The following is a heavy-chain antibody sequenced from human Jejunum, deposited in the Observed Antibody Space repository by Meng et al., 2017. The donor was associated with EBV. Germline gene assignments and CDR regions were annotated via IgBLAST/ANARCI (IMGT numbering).Heavy chain of an antibody. CDR2: IYNSEST. D-gene: IGHD1-26*01. Sequence: QVKLQEACPRLVKPSETLSLTCTVPGGSVSSGGYYWSWIRQPPGKGLEWIGYIYNSESTNYKSSLKSRVTISADTSKNQFSLRLSSVTAADTAVYYCARDQNGSYFAYWGQGTLVTVAS. J-gene: IGHJ4*02. CDR3: ARDQNGSYFAY. V-gene: IGHV4-61*08. CDR1: GGSVSSGGYY.